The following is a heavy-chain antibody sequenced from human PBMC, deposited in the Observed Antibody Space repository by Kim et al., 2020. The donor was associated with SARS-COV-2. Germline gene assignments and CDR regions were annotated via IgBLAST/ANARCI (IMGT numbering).Heavy chain of an antibody. CDR3: ARDRDYYYYGMDV. CDR1: GFTFSSYW. V-gene: IGHV3-7*03. J-gene: IGHJ6*02. Sequence: GGSLRLSCAASGFTFSSYWMSWVRQAPGKGLEWVANIKQDGSEKYYVDSVKGRFTISRDNAKNSLYLQMNSLRAEDTAVYYCARDRDYYYYGMDVWGQGTTFTVSS. CDR2: IKQDGSEK.